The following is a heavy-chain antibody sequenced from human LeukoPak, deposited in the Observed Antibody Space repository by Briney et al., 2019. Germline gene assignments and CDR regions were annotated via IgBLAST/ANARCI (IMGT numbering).Heavy chain of an antibody. CDR1: GFTFSSYS. Sequence: GGSLRLSCAASGFTFSSYSMNWVRQAPGKGLEWVSSISSSSSYIYYADSVKGRFTISSDNAKNSLYLQMNSLRAEDAAVYYCATYGDIVVVTATQIYWGQGTLVTVSS. CDR3: ATYGDIVVVTATQIY. CDR2: ISSSSSYI. D-gene: IGHD2-21*02. J-gene: IGHJ4*02. V-gene: IGHV3-21*01.